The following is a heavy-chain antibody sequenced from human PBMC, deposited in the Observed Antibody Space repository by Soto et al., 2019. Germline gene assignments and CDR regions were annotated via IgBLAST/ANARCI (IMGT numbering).Heavy chain of an antibody. V-gene: IGHV1-24*01. Sequence: ASVKVSCKVSGYTLTELSMHWVRQAPGKGLEWMGGFDPEDGETIYAQKFQGRVTMTEGTSTDTAYMELSSLRSEGTAVYYCATARGQWLVHYYYYGMDVWGQGTTVTVSS. CDR3: ATARGQWLVHYYYYGMDV. D-gene: IGHD6-19*01. CDR2: FDPEDGET. CDR1: GYTLTELS. J-gene: IGHJ6*02.